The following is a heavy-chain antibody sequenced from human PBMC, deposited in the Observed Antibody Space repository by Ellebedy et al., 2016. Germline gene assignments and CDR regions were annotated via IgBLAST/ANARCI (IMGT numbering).Heavy chain of an antibody. Sequence: SQTLSLTXXISGDSVSSNSAAWNWIRQSPSRGLEWLGRTYYRSKWYNDYAVSVKSRITINPDTSKNQFSLQLNSVTPEDTAVYYCARDGMAIVGATFDYWGQGTLVTVSS. D-gene: IGHD1-26*01. CDR1: GDSVSSNSAA. J-gene: IGHJ4*02. V-gene: IGHV6-1*01. CDR2: TYYRSKWYN. CDR3: ARDGMAIVGATFDY.